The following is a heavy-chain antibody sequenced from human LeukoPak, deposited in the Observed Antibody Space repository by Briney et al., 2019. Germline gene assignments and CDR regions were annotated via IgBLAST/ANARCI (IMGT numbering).Heavy chain of an antibody. CDR2: ISAYSGHT. J-gene: IGHJ5*02. D-gene: IGHD6-6*01. Sequence: ASVKVSCKASGYTFTSYDITWLRQAPGQGLEWMGWISAYSGHTNYAQKLQGRVPMTTDTSTSTAYMDLRSLRSDDTAVYYCARSSGVRDWFDPWGQGTLVTVSS. CDR1: GYTFTSYD. CDR3: ARSSGVRDWFDP. V-gene: IGHV1-18*01.